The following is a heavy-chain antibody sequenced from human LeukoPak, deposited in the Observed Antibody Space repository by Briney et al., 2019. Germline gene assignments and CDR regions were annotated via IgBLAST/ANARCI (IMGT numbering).Heavy chain of an antibody. Sequence: GGSLRLSCAASGFTFSSYAMSWVRQAPGKGLEWVSSISNAGGATYDADSVKGRFIISRDNSRNTLDLQMSSLRAGDTGVYYCATTVGTLFSSGGNRKEVYFDYWGQGTHVTVAS. CDR3: ATTVGTLFSSGGNRKEVYFDY. D-gene: IGHD3-22*01. CDR2: ISNAGGAT. J-gene: IGHJ4*01. CDR1: GFTFSSYA. V-gene: IGHV3-23*01.